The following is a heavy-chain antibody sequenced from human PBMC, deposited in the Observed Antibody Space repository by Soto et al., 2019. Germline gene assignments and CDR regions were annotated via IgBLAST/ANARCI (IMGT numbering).Heavy chain of an antibody. CDR1: GDSVSTNRAT. D-gene: IGHD6-19*01. CDR3: ARDDSASGLYLDY. CDR2: TYYRSKWYN. Sequence: PSQTLSLTCATSGDSVSTNRATWDWIRQSPSRGLEWLGRTYYRSKWYNDYAVSVQGRITINPDTSNNQFSPQLNSVTPEDTAIYYCARDDSASGLYLDYWGQGTLVTVSS. V-gene: IGHV6-1*01. J-gene: IGHJ4*02.